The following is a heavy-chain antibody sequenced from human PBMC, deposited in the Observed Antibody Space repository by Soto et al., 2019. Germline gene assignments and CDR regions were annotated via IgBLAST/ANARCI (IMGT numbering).Heavy chain of an antibody. CDR1: GYTFSDFD. Sequence: QAHLEQCGAEVKRPGASVNVSCKASGYTFSDFDINWLRQASGQGPEWMGWMNAKSGDTFFAQRFQGKFNMTWDTSLSTAYMEVGSLTSDDTAIYFCARGNPFNYAGFDVWGQGTTVAVSS. J-gene: IGHJ6*02. V-gene: IGHV1-8*01. D-gene: IGHD3-16*01. CDR2: MNAKSGDT. CDR3: ARGNPFNYAGFDV.